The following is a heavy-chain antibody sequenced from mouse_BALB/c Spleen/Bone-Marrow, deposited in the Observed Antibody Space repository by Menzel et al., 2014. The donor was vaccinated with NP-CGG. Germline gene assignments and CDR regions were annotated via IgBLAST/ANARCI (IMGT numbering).Heavy chain of an antibody. V-gene: IGHV3-2*02. CDR2: IGYSGST. CDR1: GYSITSDYA. J-gene: IGHJ4*01. CDR3: ARDDYEGDAMDY. Sequence: EVQLVESGPGLVKPSQSLSLTCTVTGYSITSDYAWNWIRQFPGNRLEWLGYIGYSGSTNYNPSLKSRISITRDTSKNQFFLQLNSVTTEDTATYYCARDDYEGDAMDYWGQGTSVTVSS. D-gene: IGHD2-4*01.